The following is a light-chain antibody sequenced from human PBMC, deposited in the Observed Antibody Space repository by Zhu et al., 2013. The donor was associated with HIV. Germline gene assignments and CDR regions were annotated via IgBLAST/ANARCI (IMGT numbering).Light chain of an antibody. Sequence: DIEMTQSPSTLSASVGDRVTISCRASQTIGRWLAWYQQKPGKAPKLLIFDASSLESGVPSRFSGSGSGTTFTLTISRLQPEDFATYFCQQYNSGGTFGQGT. CDR2: DAS. CDR1: QTIGRW. V-gene: IGKV1-5*01. CDR3: QQYNSGGT. J-gene: IGKJ1*01.